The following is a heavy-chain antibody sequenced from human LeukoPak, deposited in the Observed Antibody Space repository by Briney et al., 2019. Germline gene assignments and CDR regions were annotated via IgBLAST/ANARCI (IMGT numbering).Heavy chain of an antibody. V-gene: IGHV1-69*05. D-gene: IGHD4-23*01. J-gene: IGHJ4*02. CDR3: ARDRYYGGNFLHGY. Sequence: ASVKVSCKASGYTFTSYDINWVRQATGQGLEWMGGIIPIFGTANYAQKFQGRVTITTDESTSTAYMELSSLRSEDTAVYYCARDRYYGGNFLHGYWGQGTLVTVSS. CDR1: GYTFTSYD. CDR2: IIPIFGTA.